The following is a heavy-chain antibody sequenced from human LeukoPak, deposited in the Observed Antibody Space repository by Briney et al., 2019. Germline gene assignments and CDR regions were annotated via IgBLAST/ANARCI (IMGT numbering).Heavy chain of an antibody. CDR1: GFTFSSYA. CDR2: ISPNGGIT. Sequence: GGSLRLSCAASGFTFSSYAMSWVRQAPGKGLEWVSAISPNGGITDYADSVRGHFTISRDNSKNTLYLQMNSLRAEDTAVYYCAKRLPGWYFDLWGRGTLVTVSS. J-gene: IGHJ2*01. V-gene: IGHV3-23*01. D-gene: IGHD2-15*01. CDR3: AKRLPGWYFDL.